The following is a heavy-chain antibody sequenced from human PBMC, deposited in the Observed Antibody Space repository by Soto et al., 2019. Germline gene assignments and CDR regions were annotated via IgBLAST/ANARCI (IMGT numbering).Heavy chain of an antibody. D-gene: IGHD6-13*01. Sequence: QVQLVQSGAEVKKPGSSVKVSCKASGGTFSSYTISWERQAPGQGLEWMGRIIPILAIANYAQKFQGRVTITADKSTSTAYMELSSLRSEDTAVYYCAHDISSSQHWGQGTLVTVSS. CDR1: GGTFSSYT. J-gene: IGHJ1*01. CDR2: IIPILAIA. V-gene: IGHV1-69*02. CDR3: AHDISSSQH.